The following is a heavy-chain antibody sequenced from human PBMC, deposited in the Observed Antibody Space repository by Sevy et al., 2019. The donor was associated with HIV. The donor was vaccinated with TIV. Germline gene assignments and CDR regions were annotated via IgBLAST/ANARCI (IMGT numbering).Heavy chain of an antibody. V-gene: IGHV3-23*01. CDR1: GFTFGTYA. D-gene: IGHD6-13*01. J-gene: IGHJ6*02. CDR3: AKGDSTFYGMDV. Sequence: GGSLRLSCAASGFTFGTYAMSWVRQAPGKGLEWVSAISGSGGSTYYADSLKGRFTISRDNSKKTLYLQMNSLRAEDTAIYYCAKGDSTFYGMDVWGQGTTVTVSS. CDR2: ISGSGGST.